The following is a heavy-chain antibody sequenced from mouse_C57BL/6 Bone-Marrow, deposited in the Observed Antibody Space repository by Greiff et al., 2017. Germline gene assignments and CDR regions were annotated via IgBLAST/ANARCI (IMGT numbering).Heavy chain of an antibody. CDR1: GYTFTSYW. J-gene: IGHJ4*01. CDR3: AATVVAPYYYAMDY. V-gene: IGHV1-64*01. Sequence: VQLQQPGAELVKPGASVKLSCKASGYTFTSYWMHWVKQRPGQGLEWIGMIHPNSGSTNYNEKFKSKATLTVDKSSRTAYMQLSSLTSEDSAVYYCAATVVAPYYYAMDYWGQGTSVTVSS. CDR2: IHPNSGST. D-gene: IGHD1-1*01.